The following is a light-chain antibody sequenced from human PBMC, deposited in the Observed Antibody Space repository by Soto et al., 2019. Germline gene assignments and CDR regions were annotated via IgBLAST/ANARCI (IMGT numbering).Light chain of an antibody. V-gene: IGKV2-30*01. J-gene: IGKJ1*01. CDR3: MQGTHWPRT. CDR2: KVS. CDR1: QSLVYSDGNTS. Sequence: DVVMTQSPLSLPVTLGQPASISCRSSQSLVYSDGNTSLNWFHQRPGQSPRRLIYKVSNRDSGVPDRFSGSGSGTDFTLKISRVEAEDVGVYYCMQGTHWPRTFGQGTKVEIK.